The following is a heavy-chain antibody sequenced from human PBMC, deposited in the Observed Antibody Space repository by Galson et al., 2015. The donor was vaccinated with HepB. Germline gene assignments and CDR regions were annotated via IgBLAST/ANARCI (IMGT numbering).Heavy chain of an antibody. V-gene: IGHV3-30*04. CDR3: ARDGVAATNDILLWFGELLPSAARSHHWFDP. CDR1: GFTFSSYA. Sequence: SLRLSCAASGFTFSSYAMHWVRQAPGKGLEWVAVISYDGSNKYYADSVKGRFTISRDNSKNTLYLQMNSLRAEDTAVYYCARDGVAATNDILLWFGELLPSAARSHHWFDPWGQGTLVTVSS. D-gene: IGHD3-10*01. J-gene: IGHJ5*02. CDR2: ISYDGSNK.